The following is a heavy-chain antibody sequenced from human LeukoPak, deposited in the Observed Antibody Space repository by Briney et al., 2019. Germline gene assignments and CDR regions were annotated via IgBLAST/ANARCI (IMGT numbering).Heavy chain of an antibody. CDR3: AREINGAFYV. CDR2: ISSSSSYT. Sequence: GGSLRLSCAASGFAFSDYYMSWLRQAPGKGLEWVSYISSSSSYTKYADSVKGRFTISRDNAKNSLYLQMNSLRVEDTAVYYCAREINGAFYVCGQGTMVTVSS. V-gene: IGHV3-11*05. D-gene: IGHD2-8*01. J-gene: IGHJ3*01. CDR1: GFAFSDYY.